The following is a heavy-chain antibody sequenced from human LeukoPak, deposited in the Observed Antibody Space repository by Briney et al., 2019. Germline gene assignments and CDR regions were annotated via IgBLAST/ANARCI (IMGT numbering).Heavy chain of an antibody. V-gene: IGHV3-23*01. J-gene: IGHJ4*02. CDR2: ISGSAGST. CDR3: AKGYCSSTSCPKDY. D-gene: IGHD2-2*01. Sequence: GGSLRLSCAASRFTFSSYAMSWVRQAPGKGLEWVSVISGSAGSTYYADSVKGRFTISRDNSKNTLYLQMNSLRAEDMALYYCAKGYCSSTSCPKDYWGQGTLVTVSS. CDR1: RFTFSSYA.